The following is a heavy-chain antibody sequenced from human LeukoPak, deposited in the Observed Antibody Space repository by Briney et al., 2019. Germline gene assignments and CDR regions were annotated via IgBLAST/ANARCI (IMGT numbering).Heavy chain of an antibody. CDR3: AGQSTNGFDY. CDR2: ISAYNGNT. V-gene: IGHV1-18*01. CDR1: GGTFSSYA. J-gene: IGHJ4*02. Sequence: GASVKVSCKASGGTFSSYAISWVRQAPGQGLEWMGWISAYNGNTNYAQKLQGRVTMTTDTSTSTAYMELRSLRSDDTAVYYCAGQSTNGFDYWGQGTLVTVSS. D-gene: IGHD2-8*01.